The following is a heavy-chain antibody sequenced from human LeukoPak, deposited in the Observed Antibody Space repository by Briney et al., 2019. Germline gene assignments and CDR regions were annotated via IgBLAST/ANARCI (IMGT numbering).Heavy chain of an antibody. CDR2: ISGSGGST. V-gene: IGHV3-23*01. J-gene: IGHJ4*02. CDR3: SRDPRSLDY. CDR1: GFTFSSYA. Sequence: GGSLRLSCAASGFTFSSYAMSWVRRAPGKGLEWVSAISGSGGSTYYADSVKGRFTISRDNAKNSLYLQMNSLRVEDTGIYYCSRDPRSLDYWGQGALVTVSS.